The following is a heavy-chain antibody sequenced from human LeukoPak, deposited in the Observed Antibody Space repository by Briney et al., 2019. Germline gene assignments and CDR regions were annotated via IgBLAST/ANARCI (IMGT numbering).Heavy chain of an antibody. Sequence: GGSLRLSCAASGFTFSSYEMNWVRQAPGKGLEWVSYISSSGSTIYYADSVKGRFTISRDNAKNSLYLQMNSLRAEDTAVYYCARIGTMVRGVPAAWGQGTLVTVSS. J-gene: IGHJ5*02. CDR1: GFTFSSYE. CDR2: ISSSGSTI. CDR3: ARIGTMVRGVPAA. V-gene: IGHV3-48*03. D-gene: IGHD3-10*01.